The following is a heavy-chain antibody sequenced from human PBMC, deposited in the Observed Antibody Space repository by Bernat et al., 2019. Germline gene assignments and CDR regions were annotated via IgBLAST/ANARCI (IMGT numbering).Heavy chain of an antibody. CDR1: GFTFDDHA. Sequence: EVQLVESGGGLVQPGRSLRLSCAASGFTFDDHAMHWVRQAPGKGLEWVSGISWNSGRIVYADSVKGRFTISRDNAKNSLYLQMNSLRAEDTALYYCAKGPYCSGGSCYSNSFDYWGQGTLVTVSS. CDR2: ISWNSGRI. CDR3: AKGPYCSGGSCYSNSFDY. J-gene: IGHJ4*02. D-gene: IGHD2-15*01. V-gene: IGHV3-9*01.